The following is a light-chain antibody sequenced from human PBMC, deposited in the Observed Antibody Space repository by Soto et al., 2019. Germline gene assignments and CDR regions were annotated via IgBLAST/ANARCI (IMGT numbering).Light chain of an antibody. CDR3: CSHSASYTFV. CDR2: DVT. V-gene: IGLV2-11*01. Sequence: QSALTQPRSVSGSPGQSVTISCTGTSSDVGGYNCVSWYQQHPGKAPQLIIYDVTQRPSGVPDRFSGSKSGNTASLSISGLQAEDEADYYCCSHSASYTFVFGTGTKAT. J-gene: IGLJ1*01. CDR1: SSDVGGYNC.